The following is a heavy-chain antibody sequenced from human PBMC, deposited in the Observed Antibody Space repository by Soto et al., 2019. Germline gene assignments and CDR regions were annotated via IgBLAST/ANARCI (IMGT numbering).Heavy chain of an antibody. J-gene: IGHJ3*02. V-gene: IGHV1-69*13. D-gene: IGHD6-19*01. CDR2: IIPIFGTA. Sequence: SVKVSCKASGGTFSSYAISWVRQAPGQGLEWMGGIIPIFGTANYAQKFQGRVTITADESTSTAYMELSSLRSGDTAVYYCARVDSAVANDAFDIWGRGTMVTVSS. CDR1: GGTFSSYA. CDR3: ARVDSAVANDAFDI.